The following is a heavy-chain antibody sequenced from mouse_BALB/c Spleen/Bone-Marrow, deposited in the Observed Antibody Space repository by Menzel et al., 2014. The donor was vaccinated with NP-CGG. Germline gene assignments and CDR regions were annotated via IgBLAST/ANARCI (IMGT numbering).Heavy chain of an antibody. V-gene: IGHV1-82*01. J-gene: IGHJ4*01. CDR1: GYAFSSSW. CDR3: ARRLGLYAMDY. CDR2: IYPGDGDT. D-gene: IGHD3-1*01. Sequence: VKLMESGPELVKPGASVKISCKASGYAFSSSWMNWVKQRPGQGLEWIGRIYPGDGDTNYNGKFKGKATLTADKSSSTAYMQLSSLTSVDSAVYFCARRLGLYAMDYWGQGTSVTVSS.